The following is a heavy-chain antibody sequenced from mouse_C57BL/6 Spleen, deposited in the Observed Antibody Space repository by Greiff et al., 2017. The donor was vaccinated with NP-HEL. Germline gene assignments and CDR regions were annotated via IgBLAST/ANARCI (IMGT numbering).Heavy chain of an antibody. CDR2: INPNNGGT. CDR3: APYDYDGRSSDY. V-gene: IGHV1-26*01. D-gene: IGHD2-4*01. CDR1: GYTFTDYY. J-gene: IGHJ2*01. Sequence: EVQLQQSGPELVKPGASVKISCKASGYTFTDYYMNWVKQSHGKSLEWIGDINPNNGGTSYNQKFKGKATLTVDKSSSPAYMELPSLTPEDSPVYYSAPYDYDGRSSDYWGQGTTLTVSS.